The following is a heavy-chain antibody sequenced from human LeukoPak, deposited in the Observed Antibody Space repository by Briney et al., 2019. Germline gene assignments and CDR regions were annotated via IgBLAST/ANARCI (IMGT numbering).Heavy chain of an antibody. D-gene: IGHD5-12*01. CDR2: INAGNGNT. CDR3: ARAQGGYDFAAFDI. V-gene: IGHV1-3*01. J-gene: IGHJ3*02. CDR1: GYTFNTYA. Sequence: ASVKVSCKASGYTFNTYAIHWVRQAPGQRPEWTGWINAGNGNTKSSQKFQGRVTLTRDKSASTAYMELGSLTSEDTAVYYCARAQGGYDFAAFDIWGQGTVVIVSS.